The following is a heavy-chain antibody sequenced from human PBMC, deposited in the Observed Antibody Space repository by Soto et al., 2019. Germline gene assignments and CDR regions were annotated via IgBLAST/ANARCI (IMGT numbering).Heavy chain of an antibody. CDR3: ARSWHKRYCSGGSCYSHRYYFDY. D-gene: IGHD2-15*01. Sequence: SETLSLTCTVSGGSISSGGYYWSWIRQHPGKGLEWIGYIYYSGSTYYNPSLKSRVTISVDTSKNQFSLKLSSVTAADTAVYYCARSWHKRYCSGGSCYSHRYYFDYWGQGTLVTVSS. CDR1: GGSISSGGYY. CDR2: IYYSGST. V-gene: IGHV4-31*03. J-gene: IGHJ4*02.